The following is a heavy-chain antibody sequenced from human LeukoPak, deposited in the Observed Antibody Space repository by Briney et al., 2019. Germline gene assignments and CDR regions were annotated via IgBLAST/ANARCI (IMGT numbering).Heavy chain of an antibody. CDR2: IRYDGSNK. Sequence: PGGSLRLSCAASGFTFSSYGMHWVRPAAGKGLEWVAVIRYDGSNKYYADSVKGRFTISRDNSKNTLYLQMNSLRAEDTAVYYCARRGIAAAGTSPINYYYGMDVWGQGTTVTVSS. J-gene: IGHJ6*02. CDR3: ARRGIAAAGTSPINYYYGMDV. V-gene: IGHV3-33*01. D-gene: IGHD6-13*01. CDR1: GFTFSSYG.